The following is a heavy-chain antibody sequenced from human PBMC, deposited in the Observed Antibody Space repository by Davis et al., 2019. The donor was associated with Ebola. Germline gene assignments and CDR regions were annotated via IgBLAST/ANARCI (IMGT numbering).Heavy chain of an antibody. CDR1: GYTFTGYY. CDR2: INPNNSDT. V-gene: IGHV1-2*02. D-gene: IGHD2-21*01. J-gene: IGHJ4*02. Sequence: ASVKVSCKASGYTFTGYYIHWVRQAPGQGLEWMGWINPNNSDTKYAQNFQGRVTMTSDTSINTAYMELSRLRSDDTAVYYCARALWHDFWGQGTLVTVSS. CDR3: ARALWHDF.